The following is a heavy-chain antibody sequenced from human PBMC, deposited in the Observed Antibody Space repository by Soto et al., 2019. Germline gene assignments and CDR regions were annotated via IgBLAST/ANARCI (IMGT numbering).Heavy chain of an antibody. V-gene: IGHV1-46*01. D-gene: IGHD6-25*01. CDR3: ERDSSASATSHSFDN. Sequence: ASVKVSCKASGYKFINHYMHWVRQVPGVGLEWMGIINPNGGGTDYSQKFQGRVTMTRDTSANTVHMELSSLRSEDTGVYFCERDSSASATSHSFDNWGQGTLVTVSS. CDR2: INPNGGGT. J-gene: IGHJ4*02. CDR1: GYKFINHY.